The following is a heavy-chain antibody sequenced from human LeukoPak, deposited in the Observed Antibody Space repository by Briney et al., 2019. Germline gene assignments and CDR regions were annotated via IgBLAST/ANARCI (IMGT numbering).Heavy chain of an antibody. CDR1: GFTFGKYW. CDR3: AKVGER. D-gene: IGHD1-1*01. CDR2: MTSDAGSA. Sequence: GGSLRLSCVASGFTFGKYWMSWVRQAPGKGLEWVSTMTSDAGSAYYADSVKGRFTVSRDNSKNTLYLQINSLRAEDTAIYYCAKVGERWGQGTLVTVSS. J-gene: IGHJ4*02. V-gene: IGHV3-23*01.